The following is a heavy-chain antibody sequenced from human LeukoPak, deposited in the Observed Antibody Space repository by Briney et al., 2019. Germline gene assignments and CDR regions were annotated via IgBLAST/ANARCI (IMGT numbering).Heavy chain of an antibody. J-gene: IGHJ4*02. CDR2: IWYDGSNK. V-gene: IGHV3-33*08. Sequence: GGSLRLSCEASGFTFGTHAMTWVRQAPGKGLEWVAVIWYDGSNKYYADSVKGRFTISRDNSKNTLYLQMNSLRAEDTAVYYCARDKWELPENYFDYWGQGTLVTVSS. D-gene: IGHD1-26*01. CDR1: GFTFGTHA. CDR3: ARDKWELPENYFDY.